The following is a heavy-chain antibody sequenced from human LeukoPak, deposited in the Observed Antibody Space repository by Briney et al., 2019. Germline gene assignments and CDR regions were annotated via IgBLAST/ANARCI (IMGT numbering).Heavy chain of an antibody. Sequence: PGESLRLSCAVSGAAFSILAMHWVRQCPGKGLEFVSAIGGDGATTHYADSVRGRFTISRDNSKNTVHLQMGSLRPEDMAVYYCATGYNYYYDYWGQGTLVGVSS. D-gene: IGHD5-18*01. V-gene: IGHV3-64*02. J-gene: IGHJ4*02. CDR2: IGGDGATT. CDR3: ATGYNYYYDY. CDR1: GAAFSILA.